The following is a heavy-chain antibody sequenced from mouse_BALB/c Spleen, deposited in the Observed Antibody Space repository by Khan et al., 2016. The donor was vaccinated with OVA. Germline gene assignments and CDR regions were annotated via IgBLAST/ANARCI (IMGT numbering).Heavy chain of an antibody. Sequence: QVQLQQPGAELARPGASVKMSCKASGYTFTSYTIHWIKLRPGQGLEWIGYINPSNGYTNYNQKFKDKATLTADKSSTPAYMELSSLTSDDSALYNCVRDGAYHRNDGWFAYWGQGTLVTVSA. J-gene: IGHJ3*01. V-gene: IGHV1-4*01. CDR2: INPSNGYT. CDR1: GYTFTSYT. CDR3: VRDGAYHRNDGWFAY. D-gene: IGHD2-14*01.